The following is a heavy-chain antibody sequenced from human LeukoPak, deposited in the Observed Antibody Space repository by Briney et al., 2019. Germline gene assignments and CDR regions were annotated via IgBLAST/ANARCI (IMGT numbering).Heavy chain of an antibody. CDR1: GGSISSYY. D-gene: IGHD3-22*01. V-gene: IGHV4-59*01. CDR3: ARDRAHYYDSSGHAFDI. Sequence: KPSETLSLTCTVSGGSISSYYWSWIRQPPGQGLEWIGYIYYSGSTNYNPSLKSRVTISVDTSKNQFSLKLSSVTAADTAVHYRARDRAHYYDSSGHAFDIWGQGTMVTVSS. CDR2: IYYSGST. J-gene: IGHJ3*02.